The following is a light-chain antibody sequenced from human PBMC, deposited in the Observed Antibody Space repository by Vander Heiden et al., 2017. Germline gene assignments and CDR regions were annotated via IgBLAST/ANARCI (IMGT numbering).Light chain of an antibody. CDR2: EDK. Sequence: NFKLPQPHSVSESPGKTVTISCTASSGSIASNYVQWYQQRPGSAPTTVIYEDKYRPSGVPDRFSGSIDSSSNSASLTISGLKTEDEGDYFCQTYDSNNWVFGGGTKLTVL. CDR3: QTYDSNNWV. CDR1: SGSIASNY. V-gene: IGLV6-57*02. J-gene: IGLJ3*02.